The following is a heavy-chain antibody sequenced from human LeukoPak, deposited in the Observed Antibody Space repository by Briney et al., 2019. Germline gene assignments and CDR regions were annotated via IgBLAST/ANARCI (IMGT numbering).Heavy chain of an antibody. V-gene: IGHV3-53*04. CDR3: ARVLDSSGYYPYYFDY. Sequence: PGGSLRLSCAASGFTVSDNYMSWVCQAPGKGLEWVSVVYSGGSTYYADSVKGRFTISRHNSKNTLYLQMNSLRAEDTAVYYCARVLDSSGYYPYYFDYWGQGTLVTVSS. J-gene: IGHJ4*02. CDR1: GFTVSDNY. CDR2: VYSGGST. D-gene: IGHD3-22*01.